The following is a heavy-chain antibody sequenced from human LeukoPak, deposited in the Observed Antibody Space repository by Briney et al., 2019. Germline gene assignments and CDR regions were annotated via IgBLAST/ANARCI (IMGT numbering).Heavy chain of an antibody. CDR1: GGSISSSSYY. J-gene: IGHJ6*03. CDR2: IYYSGST. V-gene: IGHV4-39*07. CDR3: ARDGDAGFHYYYYYMDV. Sequence: PSETLSLTCTVSGGSISSSSYYWGWIRQPPGKGLEWIGSIYYSGSTYYNPSLKSRVTMSVDTSKNQFSLKLSSVTAADTAVYYCARDGDAGFHYYYYYMDVWGKGTTVTISS. D-gene: IGHD7-27*01.